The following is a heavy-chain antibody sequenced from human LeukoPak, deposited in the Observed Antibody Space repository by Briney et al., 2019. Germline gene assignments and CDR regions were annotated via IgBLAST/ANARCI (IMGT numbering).Heavy chain of an antibody. J-gene: IGHJ4*02. D-gene: IGHD6-19*01. CDR1: GFTFSSYA. V-gene: IGHV3-23*01. Sequence: PGGSLRLSCAASGFTFSSYAMSWVRQAPGKGLEWVSAISGSGGSTYYADSVKGRFTISRDNSKNTLYLQMNSLRAEDTAVYYCAKDQLVAVAAGEAFDYWGQGTLVIVSS. CDR2: ISGSGGST. CDR3: AKDQLVAVAAGEAFDY.